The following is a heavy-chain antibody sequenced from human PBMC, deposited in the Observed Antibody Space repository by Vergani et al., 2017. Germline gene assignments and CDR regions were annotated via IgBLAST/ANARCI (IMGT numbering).Heavy chain of an antibody. V-gene: IGHV3-30*04. CDR3: ARSPSYPYSNSFFYDMDV. J-gene: IGHJ6*03. D-gene: IGHD6-13*01. CDR1: GFTLSSYV. CDR2: ISYDGSNK. Sequence: QVQLVESGGGVVQPGRSLRLSCAAPGFTLSSYVMHWVRQAPGKGLEWVAVISYDGSNKYYADSVKGRFTISRDKSKNTLYLQMNSLRAEDTAVYYCARSPSYPYSNSFFYDMDVWGKGTTVTVSS.